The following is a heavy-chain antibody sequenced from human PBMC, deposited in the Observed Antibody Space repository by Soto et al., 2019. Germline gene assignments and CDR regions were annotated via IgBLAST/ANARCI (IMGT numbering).Heavy chain of an antibody. Sequence: PSETLSLTCTVSGGSVSSGSYYWSWIRQPPGKGLEWIGYIYYSGSTNYNPSLKSRVTISVDTSKNQFSLKLSSVTAADTAVYYCARDASPYCSGGSCYSFNWFDPWGQRTLVTVSS. J-gene: IGHJ5*02. CDR1: GGSVSSGSYY. CDR2: IYYSGST. D-gene: IGHD2-15*01. V-gene: IGHV4-61*01. CDR3: ARDASPYCSGGSCYSFNWFDP.